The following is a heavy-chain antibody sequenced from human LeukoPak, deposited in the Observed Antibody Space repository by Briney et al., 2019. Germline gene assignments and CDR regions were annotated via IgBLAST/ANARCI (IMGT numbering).Heavy chain of an antibody. D-gene: IGHD3-10*01. V-gene: IGHV3-23*01. CDR3: ARTLGYGSGSYWGYYFDY. J-gene: IGHJ4*02. CDR2: ISGSGGST. Sequence: QSGGSLRLSCAASGFTFSSYAMSWVRQAPGKGLEWVSAISGSGGSTYYADSVKGRFTISRDNSKNTLYLQMNSLRAEDTAVYYCARTLGYGSGSYWGYYFDYWGQGTLVTVSS. CDR1: GFTFSSYA.